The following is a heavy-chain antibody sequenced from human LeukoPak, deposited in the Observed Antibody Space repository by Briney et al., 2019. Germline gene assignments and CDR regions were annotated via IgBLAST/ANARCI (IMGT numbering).Heavy chain of an antibody. Sequence: ASVKVSCKASGGTLSSYAISWVRQAPGQGLEWMGRIIPIFGIANYAQKFQGRVTITADKSTSTAYMELSSLRSEDTAVYYCARDETNHYYGMDVWGQGTTVTVSS. CDR2: IIPIFGIA. V-gene: IGHV1-69*04. CDR1: GGTLSSYA. CDR3: ARDETNHYYGMDV. D-gene: IGHD1-14*01. J-gene: IGHJ6*02.